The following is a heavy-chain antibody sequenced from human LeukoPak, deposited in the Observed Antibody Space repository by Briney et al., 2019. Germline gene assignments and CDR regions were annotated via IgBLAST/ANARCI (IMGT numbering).Heavy chain of an antibody. CDR1: GYTFTGYY. J-gene: IGHJ6*03. CDR3: ARGPVGYCSGGSCYGRTYYYYMDV. CDR2: INPNGGGI. Sequence: ASVKVSCKASGYTFTGYYMHWVRQAPGQGLEWMGRINPNGGGINYAQKFQGRVTMTRDTSISTAYMELSRLRSDDTAVYYCARGPVGYCSGGSCYGRTYYYYMDVWGKGTTVTVSS. D-gene: IGHD2-15*01. V-gene: IGHV1-2*06.